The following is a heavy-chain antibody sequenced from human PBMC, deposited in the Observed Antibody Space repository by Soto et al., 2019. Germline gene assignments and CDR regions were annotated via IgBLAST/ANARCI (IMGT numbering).Heavy chain of an antibody. CDR3: ARDRGRPDAFNI. J-gene: IGHJ3*02. CDR2: IDTGGTNT. V-gene: IGHV3-74*01. CDR1: GYNFGGFW. Sequence: GGSLRPSCAGSGYNFGGFWMHWVRQAPGKGLVWVSRIDTGGTNTVYADAVKGRFTISRENAKNSLYLQMNSLRAEDTAVYYCARDRGRPDAFNIWGKGTMVTVSS. D-gene: IGHD3-10*01.